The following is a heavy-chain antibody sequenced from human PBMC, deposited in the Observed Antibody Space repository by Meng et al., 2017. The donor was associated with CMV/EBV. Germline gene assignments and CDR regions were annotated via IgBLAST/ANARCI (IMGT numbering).Heavy chain of an antibody. V-gene: IGHV1-2*02. Sequence: GYYMHAVRRAPGQGLEWMGWINPNSGGTNYAQKFQGRVTMTGDTSISTAYMELSRLRSDDTAVYYCAREALSTIFGVSRPYNWVDPWGQGTLVTVSS. D-gene: IGHD3-3*02. CDR2: INPNSGGT. CDR1: GYY. J-gene: IGHJ5*02. CDR3: AREALSTIFGVSRPYNWVDP.